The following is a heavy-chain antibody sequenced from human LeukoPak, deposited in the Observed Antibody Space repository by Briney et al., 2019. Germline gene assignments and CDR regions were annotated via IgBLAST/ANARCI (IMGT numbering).Heavy chain of an antibody. CDR3: AAEGVRFLEWEG. CDR2: IVVGSGNT. Sequence: GASVKVSCKASGFTFTSSAVQWVGQARGQRLEWIGWIVVGSGNTNYAQKFQERVTITRDMSTSTAYMELSSLRSEDTAVYYCAAEGVRFLEWEGWGQGTLGTVSS. J-gene: IGHJ4*02. V-gene: IGHV1-58*01. D-gene: IGHD3-3*01. CDR1: GFTFTSSA.